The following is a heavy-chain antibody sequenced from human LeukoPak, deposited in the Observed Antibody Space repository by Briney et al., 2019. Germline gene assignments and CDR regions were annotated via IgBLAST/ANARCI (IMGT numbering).Heavy chain of an antibody. CDR3: ARDKCSGGSCYLFFDY. V-gene: IGHV3-21*01. CDR1: GFTFSSYS. J-gene: IGHJ4*02. Sequence: GGSLRLSCAASGFTFSSYSMNWVRQAPGKGLEWVSSISSSSSYIYYADSVKGRFTISRDNAKNSLYLQMNSLRAEDTAVYYCARDKCSGGSCYLFFDYWGQGTLVTVSS. D-gene: IGHD2-15*01. CDR2: ISSSSSYI.